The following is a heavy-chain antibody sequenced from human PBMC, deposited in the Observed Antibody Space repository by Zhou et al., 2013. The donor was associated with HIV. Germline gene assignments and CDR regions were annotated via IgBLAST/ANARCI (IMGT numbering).Heavy chain of an antibody. D-gene: IGHD4-17*01. V-gene: IGHV1-69*12. J-gene: IGHJ4*02. Sequence: QVQLVQSGAEVKKPGSSVKVSCKASGGTFSTYTMNWVRQAPGQGLEWMGGIIPIFGTPNYAQKFQGRVTITADESTSTAYMELSSLKSEDTAVYYCAREGKQNNYGGNAFDYWGQGTLVTVSS. CDR3: AREGKQNNYGGNAFDY. CDR1: GGTFSTYT. CDR2: IIPIFGTP.